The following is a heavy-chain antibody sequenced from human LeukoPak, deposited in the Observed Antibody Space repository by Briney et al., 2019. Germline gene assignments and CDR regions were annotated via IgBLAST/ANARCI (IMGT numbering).Heavy chain of an antibody. J-gene: IGHJ5*02. V-gene: IGHV1-8*01. CDR2: MNPNSGNT. CDR1: GYTFTSYD. CDR3: ARGRGRIAARISNWFDP. D-gene: IGHD6-6*01. Sequence: ASVKVPCKASGYTFTSYDINWVRQATGQGLEWMGWMNPNSGNTGYAQKFQGRVTMTRNTSISTAYMELSSLRSEDTAVYYCARGRGRIAARISNWFDPWGQGTLVTVSS.